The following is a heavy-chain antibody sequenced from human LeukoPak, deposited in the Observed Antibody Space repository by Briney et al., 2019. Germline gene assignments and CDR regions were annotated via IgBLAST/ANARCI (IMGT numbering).Heavy chain of an antibody. CDR1: GFTFSSYA. CDR2: ISYDGSNK. Sequence: PGGSLRLSCAASGFTFSSYAMHWVRQAPGKGLEWVAVISYDGSNKYYADSVKGRFTISRDNSKNTLYLQMNSLRAEDTAVYYCAKPAHKGAVAAPFDYWGQGTLVTVSS. J-gene: IGHJ4*02. D-gene: IGHD6-19*01. V-gene: IGHV3-30-3*02. CDR3: AKPAHKGAVAAPFDY.